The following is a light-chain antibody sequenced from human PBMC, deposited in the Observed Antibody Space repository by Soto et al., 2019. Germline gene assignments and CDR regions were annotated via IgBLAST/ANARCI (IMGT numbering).Light chain of an antibody. V-gene: IGKV3-11*01. J-gene: IGKJ4*01. CDR2: DAS. Sequence: EIVLTQSPVTLSLSPGERATLSCRASQSVTNSLAWYQQKPGQAPRLLVYDASNRATGIPTRFSGSGSGTDFTLTISNLEPEDFAVYYCQQHISWPLTFGGGTKADIK. CDR1: QSVTNS. CDR3: QQHISWPLT.